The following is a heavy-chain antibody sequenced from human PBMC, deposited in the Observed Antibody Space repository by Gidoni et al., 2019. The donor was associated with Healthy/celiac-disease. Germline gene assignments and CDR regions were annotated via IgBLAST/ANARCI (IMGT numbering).Heavy chain of an antibody. D-gene: IGHD3-9*01. Sequence: EVQLLESGGGLVQPGGSLRLSCAASGFTFSSYAISWVRQAPGKGLEWVSAISGSGGSTYYADSVKGRFTISRDNSKNTLYLQMNSLRAEDTAVYYCAKGVAEYYDILTGTYWYFDLWGRGTLVTVSS. J-gene: IGHJ2*01. V-gene: IGHV3-23*01. CDR2: ISGSGGST. CDR1: GFTFSSYA. CDR3: AKGVAEYYDILTGTYWYFDL.